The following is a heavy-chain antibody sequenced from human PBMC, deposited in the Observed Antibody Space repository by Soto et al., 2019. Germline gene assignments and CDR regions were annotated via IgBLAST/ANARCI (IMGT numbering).Heavy chain of an antibody. J-gene: IGHJ6*04. D-gene: IGHD3-16*01. V-gene: IGHV4-59*08. CDR3: ARLERGGHAILDV. Sequence: SETLSLTCTVSGGSINGYYWTWIRQPPGKGLEYIGYIYYCVGTNYNPSLKGRVTISLDTSKTQFSLNLTSVTAADTAVYYCARLERGGHAILDVWGKGTTVTVSS. CDR1: GGSINGYY. CDR2: IYYCVGT.